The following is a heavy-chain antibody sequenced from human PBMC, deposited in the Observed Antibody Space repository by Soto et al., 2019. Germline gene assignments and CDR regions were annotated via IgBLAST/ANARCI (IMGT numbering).Heavy chain of an antibody. CDR1: GYSFNSFW. Sequence: GESLKISCKDPGYSFNSFWYGWVRQRPGKGLEWMGIIFPGDSDTRYSPSFQDQVTISADKSTKTVYLQWSGLKTSDTAVYYCAKHMAYYYYGMSVWGLGTTVTVSS. CDR3: AKHMAYYYYGMSV. CDR2: IFPGDSDT. D-gene: IGHD3-10*01. J-gene: IGHJ6*02. V-gene: IGHV5-51*01.